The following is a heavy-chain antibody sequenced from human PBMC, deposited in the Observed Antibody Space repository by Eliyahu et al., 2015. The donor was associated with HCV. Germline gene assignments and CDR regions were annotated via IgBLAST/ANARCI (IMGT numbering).Heavy chain of an antibody. CDR2: IWSDGSNQ. J-gene: IGHJ4*02. CDR3: ARGRLPKYYFDY. Sequence: QVQLVESGGGVVQPGRSLXLSCATSGFTFSSYGFHWVRQAPGKGLEWVTNIWSDGSNQYYADSVKGRFTISRDNSKNTVYLQMNSLRVEDTAVYYCARGRLPKYYFDYWGQGTLVSVSS. V-gene: IGHV3-33*01. CDR1: GFTFSSYG.